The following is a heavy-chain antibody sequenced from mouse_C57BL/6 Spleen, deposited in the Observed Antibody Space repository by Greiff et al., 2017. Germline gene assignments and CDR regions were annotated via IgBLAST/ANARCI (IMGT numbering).Heavy chain of an antibody. D-gene: IGHD2-4*01. V-gene: IGHV1-59*01. CDR1: GYTFTSYW. CDR3: ARADEYDG. CDR2: IDPSDSYT. Sequence: QVQLQQPGAELVRPGTSVKLSCKASGYTFTSYWMHWVKQRPGQGLEWIGVIDPSDSYTNYNQKFKGKATLTVDTSSSTAYMQLSSLTSEDSAVYYCARADEYDGWGQGTTLTVSS. J-gene: IGHJ2*01.